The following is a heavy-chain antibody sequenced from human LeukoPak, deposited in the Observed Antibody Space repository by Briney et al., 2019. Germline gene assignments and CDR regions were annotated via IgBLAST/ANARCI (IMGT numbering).Heavy chain of an antibody. CDR3: ARAHIIVATKGWFDP. Sequence: SETLSLTCAVYGGSFSGYYWSWIRQPPGKGLEWIGEINHSGSTNYNPSLKSRVTISVDTSKNQFSLKLSSVTAADTAVYYCARAHIIVATKGWFDPWGQGTLVTVSS. CDR2: INHSGST. V-gene: IGHV4-34*01. CDR1: GGSFSGYY. J-gene: IGHJ5*02. D-gene: IGHD5-12*01.